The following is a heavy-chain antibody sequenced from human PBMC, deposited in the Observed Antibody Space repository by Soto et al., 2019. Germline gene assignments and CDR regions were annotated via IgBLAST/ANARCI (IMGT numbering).Heavy chain of an antibody. J-gene: IGHJ3*02. CDR1: GGSISSYY. D-gene: IGHD5-18*01. CDR3: ARGGDGYSLDAFDI. V-gene: IGHV4-59*01. CDR2: IYYSGIT. Sequence: SATRSLTCTVSGGSISSYYWSWIRHPPGKGLEWIGYIYYSGITNYNPSLKSRVTISVATSKNQFSLKLSSVTAADTAVYYCARGGDGYSLDAFDIWGQGTMVTVSS.